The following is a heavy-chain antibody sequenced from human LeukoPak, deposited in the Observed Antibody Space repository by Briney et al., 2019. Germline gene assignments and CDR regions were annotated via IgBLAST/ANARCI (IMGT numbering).Heavy chain of an antibody. CDR1: GGSISSSSYY. CDR3: ASYGYDFWSGYSH. V-gene: IGHV4-39*01. Sequence: PPETLSLTCTVSGGSISSSSYYWGWIRQPPGKGLEWIGSIYYSGSTYYNPSLKSRVTISVDTSKNQFSLKLSSVTAADTAVYYCASYGYDFWSGYSHWGQGTLVTVSS. D-gene: IGHD3-3*01. CDR2: IYYSGST. J-gene: IGHJ4*02.